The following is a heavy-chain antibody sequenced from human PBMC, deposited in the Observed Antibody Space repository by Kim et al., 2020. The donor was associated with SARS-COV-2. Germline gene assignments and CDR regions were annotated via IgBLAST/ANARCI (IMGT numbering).Heavy chain of an antibody. CDR3: ARSVAIMPPGMDV. J-gene: IGHJ6*02. V-gene: IGHV1-3*04. D-gene: IGHD2-2*01. Sequence: ASVKVSCKASGYTFTTYAIQWVRQAPGQRLEWMGWINTGKGNTKYSEKVQGRVTIIRDTSARTAYMELSSLRSDDTAVYYCARSVAIMPPGMDVWGQGTTVTVSS. CDR2: INTGKGNT. CDR1: GYTFTTYA.